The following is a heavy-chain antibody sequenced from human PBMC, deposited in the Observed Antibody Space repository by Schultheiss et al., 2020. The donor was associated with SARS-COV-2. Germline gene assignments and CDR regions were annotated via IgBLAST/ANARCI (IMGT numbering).Heavy chain of an antibody. CDR2: INSDGSST. V-gene: IGHV3-74*01. J-gene: IGHJ6*02. Sequence: GESLKISCAASGFTFSSYWMHWVRQAPGKGLVWVSRINSDGSSTSYADSVKGRFTISRDNAKNTLYLQMNSLRAEDTAVYYCAIITGTTPYYYYGMDVWGQGTTVTVSS. CDR1: GFTFSSYW. D-gene: IGHD1-20*01. CDR3: AIITGTTPYYYYGMDV.